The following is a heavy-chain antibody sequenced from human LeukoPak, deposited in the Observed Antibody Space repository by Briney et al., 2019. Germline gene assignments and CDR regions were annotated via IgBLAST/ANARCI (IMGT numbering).Heavy chain of an antibody. V-gene: IGHV4-39*01. CDR2: IYYSGST. D-gene: IGHD6-13*01. Sequence: ASETLSLTCTVSGGSISSSSYSWGWIRQPPGKGLEWIGSIYYSGSTYYNPSLKSRVTISVDTSKNQFSLKLSSVTAADTAVYYCARHGIAAAVNFDYWGQGTLVTASS. CDR3: ARHGIAAAVNFDY. CDR1: GGSISSSSYS. J-gene: IGHJ4*02.